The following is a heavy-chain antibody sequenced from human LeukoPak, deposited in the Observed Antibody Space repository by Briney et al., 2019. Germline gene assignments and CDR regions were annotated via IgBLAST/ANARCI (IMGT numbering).Heavy chain of an antibody. V-gene: IGHV3-23*01. CDR3: ARGHSGWYDY. CDR2: ISGSGGST. Sequence: GGSLRLSCAASGFTFSTYSMNWVRQAPGKGLEWVSAISGSGGSTYYADSVKGRFTISRDNSKNTLYLQMNSLRAEDTAVYYCARGHSGWYDYWGQGTLVTVSS. J-gene: IGHJ4*02. CDR1: GFTFSTYS. D-gene: IGHD6-19*01.